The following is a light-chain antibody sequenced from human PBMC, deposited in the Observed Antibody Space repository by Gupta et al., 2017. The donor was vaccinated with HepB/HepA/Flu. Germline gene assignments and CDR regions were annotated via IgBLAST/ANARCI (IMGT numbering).Light chain of an antibody. J-gene: IGKJ1*01. Sequence: EIVLTQSPGTLSLSPGERATLSCRASETVSNNYLAWYQQKPGQAPRLLIFGASDRDTGIPDRFSGSGFGKDVALTISRRELEDFAVYYCQRYENSTTWTFGRGTXVEIK. CDR2: GAS. CDR1: ETVSNNY. V-gene: IGKV3-20*01. CDR3: QRYENSTTWT.